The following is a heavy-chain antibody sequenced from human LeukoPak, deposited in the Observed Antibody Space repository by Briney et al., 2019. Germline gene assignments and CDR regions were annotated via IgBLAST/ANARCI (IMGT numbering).Heavy chain of an antibody. CDR2: INHSGST. CDR1: GGSFSGYY. Sequence: SETLSLTCAVYGGSFSGYYWSWIRQPPGRGLEWIGEINHSGSTNYNPSLKSRDTISVDTSKNQFSLKLSSVTAADTAVYYCARGVERNDYWGQGTLVTVSS. V-gene: IGHV4-34*01. D-gene: IGHD1-14*01. J-gene: IGHJ4*02. CDR3: ARGVERNDY.